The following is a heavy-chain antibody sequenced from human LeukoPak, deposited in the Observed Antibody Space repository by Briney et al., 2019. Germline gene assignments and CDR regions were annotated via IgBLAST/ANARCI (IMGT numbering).Heavy chain of an antibody. J-gene: IGHJ3*02. CDR1: GFTFSSYS. Sequence: PGGSLRPSCAASGFTFSSYSMNWVRQAPGKGLEWVSYITSSSSYMYFADSVKGRFTISRDNAKNSLYLQMNSLRAEDTAVYYCAREVSGSIRGNVFDIWGQGTMVTVSS. D-gene: IGHD5/OR15-5a*01. V-gene: IGHV3-21*01. CDR3: AREVSGSIRGNVFDI. CDR2: ITSSSSYM.